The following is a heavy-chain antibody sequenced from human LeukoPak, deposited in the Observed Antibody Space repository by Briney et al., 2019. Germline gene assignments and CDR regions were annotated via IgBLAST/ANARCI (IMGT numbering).Heavy chain of an antibody. J-gene: IGHJ5*02. Sequence: SVKVSCKASGGTFSSYAISWVRQAPGQGLQWVGRVVPIFGTTSYAQNFQGRATVSADESTNTAYMELNNLQSEDTAVYYCARDQGMLATWGWFDPWGQGTLVTVSS. CDR1: GGTFSSYA. CDR3: ARDQGMLATWGWFDP. D-gene: IGHD5-12*01. V-gene: IGHV1-69*13. CDR2: VVPIFGTT.